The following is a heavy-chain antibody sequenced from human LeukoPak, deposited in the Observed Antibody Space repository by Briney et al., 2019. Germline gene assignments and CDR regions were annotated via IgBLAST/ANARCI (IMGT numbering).Heavy chain of an antibody. CDR1: GGPFGVYY. V-gene: IGHV4-34*01. D-gene: IGHD3-10*01. CDR3: AGPGAGDLDY. CDR2: INHSGST. J-gene: IGHJ4*02. Sequence: SETLSLTCVVYGGPFGVYYWSWVRQPPGKGLEWIGEINHSGSTNYNPSLKSRVTISVDTSKNHFSLELSSVTAADTAVYYCAGPGAGDLDYWGQGTLVTVSS.